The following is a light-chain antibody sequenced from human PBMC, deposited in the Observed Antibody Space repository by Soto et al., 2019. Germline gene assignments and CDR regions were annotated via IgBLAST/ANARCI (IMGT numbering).Light chain of an antibody. CDR2: GNT. Sequence: QSVLTQPPSVSGAPGQRVTISCSGGSSNIGAGYDVHWYQQLPGTAPQLHIFGNTNRPSGVPDRFSGSKSGTSASLAITGLQPEDEAEYFCQSFDSSLSSAVFGEGTQLTVL. CDR1: SSNIGAGYD. CDR3: QSFDSSLSSAV. J-gene: IGLJ7*01. V-gene: IGLV1-40*01.